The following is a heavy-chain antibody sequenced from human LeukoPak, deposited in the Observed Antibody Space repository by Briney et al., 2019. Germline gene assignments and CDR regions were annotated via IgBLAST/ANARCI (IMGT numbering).Heavy chain of an antibody. CDR1: GFTFSSYS. V-gene: IGHV3-21*01. CDR2: ISSSSSYT. CDR3: ASYYDFWSGYYNPFDY. Sequence: GGSLRLSCAASGFTFSSYSMNWVRQAPGKGLEWVSSISSSSSYTYYADSVKGRFTISRDNAKNSLYLQMNSLRAEDTAVYYCASYYDFWSGYYNPFDYWGQGTLVTVSS. J-gene: IGHJ4*02. D-gene: IGHD3-3*01.